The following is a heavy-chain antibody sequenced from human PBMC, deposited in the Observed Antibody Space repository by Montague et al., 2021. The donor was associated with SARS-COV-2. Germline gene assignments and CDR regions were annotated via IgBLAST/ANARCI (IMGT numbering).Heavy chain of an antibody. Sequence: SETLSLTCTVSGGSISSSSYYWGWIRQPPGKGLEWIGSIYYSGSTYYNPSLKSRVTISVDTSKNQLSLKLSSVTAAATAVYYCAGSPPGIAAAGTVAAFDIWGQGTMVTVSS. CDR3: AGSPPGIAAAGTVAAFDI. V-gene: IGHV4-39*01. D-gene: IGHD6-13*01. CDR2: IYYSGST. CDR1: GGSISSSSYY. J-gene: IGHJ3*02.